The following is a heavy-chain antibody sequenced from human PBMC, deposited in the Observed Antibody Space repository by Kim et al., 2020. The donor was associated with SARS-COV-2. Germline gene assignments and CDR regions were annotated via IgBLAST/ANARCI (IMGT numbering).Heavy chain of an antibody. V-gene: IGHV1-18*01. CDR3: ARDHIAVAGTAFDY. J-gene: IGHJ4*02. Sequence: AQKLQGRVTMTTDKSTSTAYMGLRSLRSDDTAVYYCARDHIAVAGTAFDYWGQGTLVTVSS. D-gene: IGHD6-19*01.